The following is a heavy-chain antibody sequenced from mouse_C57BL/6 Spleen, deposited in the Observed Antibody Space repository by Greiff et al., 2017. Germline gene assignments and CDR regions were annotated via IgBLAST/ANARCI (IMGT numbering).Heavy chain of an antibody. D-gene: IGHD3-2*02. CDR3: ARDGGSSGPFAY. V-gene: IGHV5-16*01. Sequence: EVKLVESEGGLVQPGSSMKLSCTASGFTFSDYYMAWVRQVPEKGLEWVANINYDGSSTYYLDSLKSRFIISRDNAKNILYLQMSSLKSEDTATYYCARDGGSSGPFAYWGQGTLVTVSA. J-gene: IGHJ3*01. CDR2: INYDGSST. CDR1: GFTFSDYY.